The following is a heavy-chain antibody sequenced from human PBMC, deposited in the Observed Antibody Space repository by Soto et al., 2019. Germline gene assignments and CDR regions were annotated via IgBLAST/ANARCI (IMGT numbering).Heavy chain of an antibody. CDR3: ARADPDASVGF. CDR2: ISYSGSS. Sequence: SETLSLTCTVSGGSMSSHYWTWLRQPPGKGLEWIGYISYSGSSYYNPSLKSRVTISADTSRNQFSLRLTSVIAADTAVYFCARADPDASVGFWGQGTLGTVSS. D-gene: IGHD3-16*01. J-gene: IGHJ4*02. CDR1: GGSMSSHY. V-gene: IGHV4-59*11.